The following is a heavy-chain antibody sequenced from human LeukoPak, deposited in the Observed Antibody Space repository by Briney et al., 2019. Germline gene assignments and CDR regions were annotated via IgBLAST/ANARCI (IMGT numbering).Heavy chain of an antibody. CDR3: AKDNQRGYSYGHPDY. V-gene: IGHV3-9*01. CDR1: GFTFDDYA. CDR2: ISWNSGSI. D-gene: IGHD5-18*01. J-gene: IGHJ4*02. Sequence: GGSLRLSCAASGFTFDDYAMHWVRQAPGKGLEWVSGISWNSGSIGYADSVKGRFTISRDNAKNSLYLQMNSLRAEDTALYYCAKDNQRGYSYGHPDYWGQGTLVTVSS.